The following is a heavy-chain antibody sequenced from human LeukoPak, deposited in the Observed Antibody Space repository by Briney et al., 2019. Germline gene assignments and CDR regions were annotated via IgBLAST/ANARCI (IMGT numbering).Heavy chain of an antibody. CDR3: ARATIPDVLRYFDWLEAPGAFDI. V-gene: IGHV1-2*02. Sequence: ASVKVSCKASGYTFTGYYMHWVRQAPGQGLEWMGWINPNSGGTNYAQKFQGRVTMTRDTSISTAYMELSRLRSDDTAVYYCARATIPDVLRYFDWLEAPGAFDIWGQGTMVTVSS. J-gene: IGHJ3*02. D-gene: IGHD3-9*01. CDR2: INPNSGGT. CDR1: GYTFTGYY.